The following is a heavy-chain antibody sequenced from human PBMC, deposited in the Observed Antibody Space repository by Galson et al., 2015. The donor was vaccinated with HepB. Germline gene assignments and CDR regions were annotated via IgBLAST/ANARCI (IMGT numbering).Heavy chain of an antibody. CDR3: ASRLSHSSGWYPY. D-gene: IGHD6-19*01. Sequence: SLRLSCAASGFTFSDYYMSWIRQAPGKGLEWVSYISSSSSYTNYADSVKGRFTISRDNAKNSLYLQMNSLRAEDTAVYYCASRLSHSSGWYPYWGQGTLVTVSS. V-gene: IGHV3-11*06. CDR1: GFTFSDYY. J-gene: IGHJ4*02. CDR2: ISSSSSYT.